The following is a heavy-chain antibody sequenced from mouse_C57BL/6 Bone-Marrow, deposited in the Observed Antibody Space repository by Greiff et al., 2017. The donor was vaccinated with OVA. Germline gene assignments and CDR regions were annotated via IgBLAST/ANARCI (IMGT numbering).Heavy chain of an antibody. CDR3: ARSGTTVVDWYFDV. V-gene: IGHV1-55*01. D-gene: IGHD1-1*01. Sequence: QVQLQQSGAELVKPGASVKMSCKASGYTFTSYWLTWVKQRPGQGLEWIGDIYPGSGSTNYNEKFKSKATLTVDTSSSTAYMQLSSLTSEDSAVYYCARSGTTVVDWYFDVWGTGTTVTVSS. CDR2: IYPGSGST. J-gene: IGHJ1*03. CDR1: GYTFTSYW.